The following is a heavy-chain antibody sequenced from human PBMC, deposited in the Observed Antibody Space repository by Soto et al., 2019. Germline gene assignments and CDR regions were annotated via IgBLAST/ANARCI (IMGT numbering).Heavy chain of an antibody. D-gene: IGHD3-10*01. V-gene: IGHV4-34*01. CDR2: IIPTGST. CDR3: ARGGITMAWNYYYYGMDV. J-gene: IGHJ6*02. CDR1: GASVSGQY. Sequence: ASETLSLTCAVSGASVSGQYWSWVRQPPGKGLEWVGEIIPTGSTTCNPSLKSRLSFSLDTSNNHFSLNLSSVSVADTAVYYCARGGITMAWNYYYYGMDVWGQGTTVTVSS.